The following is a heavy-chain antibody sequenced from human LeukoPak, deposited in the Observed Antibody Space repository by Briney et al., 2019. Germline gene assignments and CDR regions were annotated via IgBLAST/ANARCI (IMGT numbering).Heavy chain of an antibody. CDR1: GFTFSSYS. J-gene: IGHJ3*02. V-gene: IGHV3-21*01. CDR3: ARIYCSSTSCYLDAFDI. CDR2: ISSSSSYI. Sequence: PGGSLRLSCAASGFTFSSYSMNWVRQAPGNGLEWVSSISSSSSYIYYADSVKGRFTISRDNAKNSLYLQMNSLRAEDTAVYYCARIYCSSTSCYLDAFDIWGQGTMVTVSS. D-gene: IGHD2-2*01.